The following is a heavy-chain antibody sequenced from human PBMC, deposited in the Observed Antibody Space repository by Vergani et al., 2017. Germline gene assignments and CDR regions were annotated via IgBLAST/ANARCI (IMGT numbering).Heavy chain of an antibody. Sequence: QVLLVQSGAEVKKPGASVKVSCKASGYTFTTYYIHWVRQAPGQGLEWMGIISPSGGSTTYAQKFQGRVIMTRDTSTSTGYMELRSLRSDDTAVYYCARVHGDYAPPGDGRIDWGQGTLVTVSS. J-gene: IGHJ4*02. D-gene: IGHD4-17*01. CDR2: ISPSGGST. CDR1: GYTFTTYY. CDR3: ARVHGDYAPPGDGRID. V-gene: IGHV1-46*01.